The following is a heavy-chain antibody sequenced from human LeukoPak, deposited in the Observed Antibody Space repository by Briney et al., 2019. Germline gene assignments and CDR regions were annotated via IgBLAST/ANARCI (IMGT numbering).Heavy chain of an antibody. J-gene: IGHJ4*02. Sequence: GGSLRLSCAASGFTFNNYAMSWVRQAPGKGLEWVSAISGSGGSTYYADSVKGRFTISRDNSKNTLYLQMNSLRAEDTAVYYCAKPTNGDDILTGYSQYYFDYWGQGTLVTVSS. CDR1: GFTFNNYA. CDR2: ISGSGGST. CDR3: AKPTNGDDILTGYSQYYFDY. D-gene: IGHD3-9*01. V-gene: IGHV3-23*01.